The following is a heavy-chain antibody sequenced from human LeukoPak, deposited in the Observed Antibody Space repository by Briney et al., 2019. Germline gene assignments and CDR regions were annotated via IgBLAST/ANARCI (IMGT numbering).Heavy chain of an antibody. Sequence: GASVKVSCKASGYTFTGYYMHWVRQAPGQGLEWMGWINPNSGGKNYAQKFQGRVTMTRDTSISTAYMELSRLRSDDTAVYYCARERPRGGYFDRRVRDGNNWFDPWGQGTLVTVSS. D-gene: IGHD3-9*01. CDR3: ARERPRGGYFDRRVRDGNNWFDP. V-gene: IGHV1-2*02. J-gene: IGHJ5*02. CDR1: GYTFTGYY. CDR2: INPNSGGK.